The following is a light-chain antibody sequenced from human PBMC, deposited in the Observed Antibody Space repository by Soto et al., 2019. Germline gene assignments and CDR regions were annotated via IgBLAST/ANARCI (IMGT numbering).Light chain of an antibody. V-gene: IGLV3-1*01. CDR1: KLGDKY. J-gene: IGLJ2*01. CDR2: QDS. Sequence: SYELTQPPSVSVSPGQTASITCSGDKLGDKYACWYQQKPGQSTVLVIYQDSKRPSGSPERFSGSNAGNTATLTISGTQAMDEAYYCCQAWDRSSVGFGGGAKLTVL. CDR3: QAWDRSSVG.